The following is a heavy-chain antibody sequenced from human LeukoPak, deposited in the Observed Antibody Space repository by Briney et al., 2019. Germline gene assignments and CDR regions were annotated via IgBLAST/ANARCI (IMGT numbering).Heavy chain of an antibody. V-gene: IGHV4-59*01. J-gene: IGHJ4*02. CDR2: IYYSGST. CDR1: GGSSSSYY. Sequence: PSETLSLTCTVSGGSSSSYYWSWIRQPPGKGLERIGYIYYSGSTNYNPSLKSRVTISVDTSKNQFSLKLSSVTAADTAVYYCARWAYGGNSDGIDYWGQGTLVTVSS. CDR3: ARWAYGGNSDGIDY. D-gene: IGHD4-23*01.